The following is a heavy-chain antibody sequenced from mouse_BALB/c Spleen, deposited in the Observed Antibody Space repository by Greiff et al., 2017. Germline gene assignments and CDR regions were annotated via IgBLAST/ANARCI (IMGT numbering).Heavy chain of an antibody. CDR2: IHPSDSET. V-gene: IGHV1-69*02. Sequence: QVQLQQPGAELVRPGASVKLSCTASGFSFNSSCMNWVTQRPGQGLEWIGMIHPSDSETRFNQKFKDKATLTVDKSSSTAYMQLSSPTSEVSAVYNGARSPGIRPNYGAMDYWGQGTSVTVAA. D-gene: IGHD2-12*01. CDR3: ARSPGIRPNYGAMDY. J-gene: IGHJ4*01. CDR1: GFSFNSSC.